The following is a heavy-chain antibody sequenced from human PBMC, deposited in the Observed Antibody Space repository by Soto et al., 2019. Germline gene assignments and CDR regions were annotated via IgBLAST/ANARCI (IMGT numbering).Heavy chain of an antibody. D-gene: IGHD3-10*01. J-gene: IGHJ5*02. V-gene: IGHV4-59*01. Sequence: SETLSLTCTVSGGSISDYYWSWIRQPPGKGLEWIGYILYTGYTNYNPSLKSRITISIDTSRNQFSLRLSSVTAADTAVYYCARERGEWFGDLLPHGWFDHWSQGTLVTVSS. CDR3: ARERGEWFGDLLPHGWFDH. CDR1: GGSISDYY. CDR2: ILYTGYT.